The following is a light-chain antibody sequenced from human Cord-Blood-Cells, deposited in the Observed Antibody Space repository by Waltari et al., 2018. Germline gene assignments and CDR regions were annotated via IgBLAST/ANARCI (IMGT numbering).Light chain of an antibody. J-gene: IGLJ3*02. V-gene: IGLV2-14*01. CDR2: DVS. CDR3: SSYTSSSNWV. Sequence: QSALTQPASVSGSPGQSITISCTGTSRDVVGYNYVSWYQQHPGKAPKPMIYDVSKRPSGVSNRFSGSKSGNTASLTISGLQAEDEADYYCSSYTSSSNWVFGGGTKLTVL. CDR1: SRDVVGYNY.